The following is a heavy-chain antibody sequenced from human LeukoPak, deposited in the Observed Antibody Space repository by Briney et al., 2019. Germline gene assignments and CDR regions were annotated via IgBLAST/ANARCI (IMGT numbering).Heavy chain of an antibody. CDR1: GYTFTSYA. J-gene: IGHJ4*02. V-gene: IGHV1-69*04. Sequence: ASVKVSCKASGYTFTSYAISWVRQAPGQGLEWMGRIIPILGIANYAQKFQGRVTITADKSTSTAYMELSSLRSEDTAVYYCARLVPPHSSGYWGQGTLVTVSS. CDR2: IIPILGIA. CDR3: ARLVPPHSSGY. D-gene: IGHD3-22*01.